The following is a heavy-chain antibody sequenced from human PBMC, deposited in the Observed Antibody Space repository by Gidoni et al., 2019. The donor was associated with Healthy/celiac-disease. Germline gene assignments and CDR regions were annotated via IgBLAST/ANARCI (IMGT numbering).Heavy chain of an antibody. D-gene: IGHD6-6*01. CDR2: ISGSGGST. Sequence: EVQLLESGGGLVQPGGSLRLSCAASGFTFSSYAMSWVRQAPGKGLEGVSAISGSGGSTYYADSVKGRFTISRDNSKNTLYLQMNSLRAEDTAVYYCAKDQGSSFYYYYYGMDVWGQGTTVTVSS. CDR3: AKDQGSSFYYYYYGMDV. V-gene: IGHV3-23*01. CDR1: GFTFSSYA. J-gene: IGHJ6*02.